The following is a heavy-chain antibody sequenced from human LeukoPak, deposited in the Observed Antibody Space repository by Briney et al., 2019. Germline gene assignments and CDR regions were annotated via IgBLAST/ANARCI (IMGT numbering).Heavy chain of an antibody. CDR3: ARIRRNTAMAFDY. CDR1: GFSLSTSGMC. J-gene: IGHJ4*02. D-gene: IGHD5-18*01. CDR2: IDWDDAR. V-gene: IGHV2-70*11. Sequence: SGPALVKPTQTLTLTCTFSGFSLSTSGMCVNRIRQPPGKALEWLARIDWDDARYFSTSLESRLTISKDTSKNQVVLTVTNMDPVDTATYYCARIRRNTAMAFDYWGQGTLVTVSS.